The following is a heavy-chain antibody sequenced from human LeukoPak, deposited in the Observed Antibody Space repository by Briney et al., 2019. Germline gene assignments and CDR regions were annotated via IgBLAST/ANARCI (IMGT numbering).Heavy chain of an antibody. J-gene: IGHJ2*01. V-gene: IGHV3-64*01. CDR3: ARWTSSYFGL. CDR1: GFTVTSNG. D-gene: IGHD2-2*01. CDR2: ISSNGVDT. Sequence: GGSLRLSCAASGFTVTSNGMHWVRQAPGKGLEDVSAISSNGVDTYYANSVKGRFSVSRDISKNTVYLQVGSLRAEDMAVYYCARWTSSYFGLWSRGTLVTVSS.